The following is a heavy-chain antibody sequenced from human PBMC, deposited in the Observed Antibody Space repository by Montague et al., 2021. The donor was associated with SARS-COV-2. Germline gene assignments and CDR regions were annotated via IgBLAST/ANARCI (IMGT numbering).Heavy chain of an antibody. V-gene: IGHV4-59*01. CDR1: GGSISTNY. D-gene: IGHD6-19*01. Sequence: SETLSLTCNVPGGSISTNYWSWIRQPPGKGLEWIGYIYYRGSTNYNPSLKSRITMSVDTSKNQFSLKVSSVTAADTAVYYCAREGQYNWFDAWGQGKLVTVSS. CDR2: IYYRGST. CDR3: AREGQYNWFDA. J-gene: IGHJ5*02.